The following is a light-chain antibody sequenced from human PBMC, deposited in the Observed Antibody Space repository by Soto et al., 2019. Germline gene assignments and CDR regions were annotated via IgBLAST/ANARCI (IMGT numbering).Light chain of an antibody. CDR3: QQYDNLPLT. J-gene: IGKJ4*01. CDR2: DAS. Sequence: DIQMNQAPSSLSAAVGDRVTITCQASRYITNSLHWFQQKPGKAPKLLIYDASILQAGVPSRFSGSGSGIDFTFTISSLQPEDIATYYCQQYDNLPLTFGGGTKVDIK. V-gene: IGKV1-33*01. CDR1: RYITNS.